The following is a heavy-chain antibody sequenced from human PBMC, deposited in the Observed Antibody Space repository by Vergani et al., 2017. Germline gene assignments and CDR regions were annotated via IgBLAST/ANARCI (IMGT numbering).Heavy chain of an antibody. CDR2: IYPGDSDT. J-gene: IGHJ6*03. Sequence: EVQLVQSGAEVKKPGESLKISCKGSGYSFTSYWIGWVRQMPGKGLEWMGIIYPGDSDTRYSPSFQGQVTISADKSISTAYLQWSSLKALDTAMYYCARTGVPAATGYYYYYMDVWGKGTTVTVSS. CDR3: ARTGVPAATGYYYYYMDV. CDR1: GYSFTSYW. D-gene: IGHD2-2*01. V-gene: IGHV5-51*01.